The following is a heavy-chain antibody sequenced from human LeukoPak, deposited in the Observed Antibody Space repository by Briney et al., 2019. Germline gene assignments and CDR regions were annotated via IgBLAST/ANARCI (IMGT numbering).Heavy chain of an antibody. D-gene: IGHD3-3*01. Sequence: PSETLSLTCTVSGGSISCYYWSWIRQPPGKGLEWIGYIYYSGSTNYNPSLKSRVTISVDTSKNQFSLKLSSVTAADTAVYYCARVPQATYYDFWSGPVDAFDIWGQGTMVTVSS. CDR1: GGSISCYY. CDR2: IYYSGST. J-gene: IGHJ3*02. V-gene: IGHV4-59*12. CDR3: ARVPQATYYDFWSGPVDAFDI.